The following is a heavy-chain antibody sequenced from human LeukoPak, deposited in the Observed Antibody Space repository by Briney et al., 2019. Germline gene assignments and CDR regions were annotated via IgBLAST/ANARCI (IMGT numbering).Heavy chain of an antibody. J-gene: IGHJ5*02. CDR3: ARGRGRGGYCSGGSCYQKYNWFDP. V-gene: IGHV1-8*01. D-gene: IGHD2-15*01. Sequence: ASVKVSCKASGYTFTSYDINWVRQATGQGLEWMGWMNPNSGNTGYAQKFQGRVTMTRNTSISTAYTELSSLRSEDTAVYYCARGRGRGGYCSGGSCYQKYNWFDPWGQGTLVTVSS. CDR2: MNPNSGNT. CDR1: GYTFTSYD.